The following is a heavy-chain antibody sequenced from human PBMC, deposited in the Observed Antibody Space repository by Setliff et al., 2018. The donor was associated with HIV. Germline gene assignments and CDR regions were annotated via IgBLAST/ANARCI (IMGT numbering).Heavy chain of an antibody. CDR1: GFTFSSYV. J-gene: IGHJ1*01. D-gene: IGHD2-15*01. V-gene: IGHV3-30*02. CDR3: TTDSAASSLD. CDR2: IRNDGSDK. Sequence: GGSLRLSCAASGFTFSSYVMHWVRQAPGKGLEWVAYIRNDGSDKYAAVSLRGRFTISRDNSKNTLYLQMNSLRTEDTAVYYCTTDSAASSLDWGQGTLVTVSS.